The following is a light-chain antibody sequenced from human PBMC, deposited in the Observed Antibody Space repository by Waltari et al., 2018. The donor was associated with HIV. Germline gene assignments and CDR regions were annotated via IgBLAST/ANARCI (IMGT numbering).Light chain of an antibody. Sequence: QSVLTQSPSLSAAPGQKVTISCSGTNSNIGDRFVSWYQQFPGTPPQVVIYDNNKRPSGITGRFSGSKSGTSATLGITGLQAGDEADYYCATWDTRLSAVLFGGGTKLTVL. CDR1: NSNIGDRF. V-gene: IGLV1-51*01. CDR3: ATWDTRLSAVL. J-gene: IGLJ2*01. CDR2: DNN.